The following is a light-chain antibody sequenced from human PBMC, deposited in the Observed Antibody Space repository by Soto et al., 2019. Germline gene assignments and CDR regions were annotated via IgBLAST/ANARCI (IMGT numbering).Light chain of an antibody. CDR1: SSDVGSYNL. CDR2: EGS. Sequence: QSALTQPASVSGSPGQSITISCTGTSSDVGSYNLVSWYQQHPGKAPKLMIYEGSKWPSGVSNRFSGSKSGNTASLTISGLQAEDESDYYYCSYAGSSTVVFGGGTKLTVL. V-gene: IGLV2-23*01. CDR3: CSYAGSSTVV. J-gene: IGLJ2*01.